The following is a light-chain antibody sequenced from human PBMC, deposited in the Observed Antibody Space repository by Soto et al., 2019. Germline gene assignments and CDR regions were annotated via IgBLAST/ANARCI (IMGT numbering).Light chain of an antibody. CDR1: QTVKNY. CDR2: DAS. V-gene: IGKV3-11*01. J-gene: IGKJ3*01. CDR3: QHRYSFF. Sequence: EIVLTQSPATLSLSPGERATFSCRASQTVKNYLAWYQQKPGQAPRLLIYDASNRATGIPARFSGSGSGTDFTLTISSLEPEDFAVYYCQHRYSFFFGPGTKVDIK.